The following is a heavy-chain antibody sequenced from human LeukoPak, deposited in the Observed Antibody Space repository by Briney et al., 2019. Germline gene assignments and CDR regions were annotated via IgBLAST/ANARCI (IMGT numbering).Heavy chain of an antibody. CDR1: GFTFSDYY. V-gene: IGHV3-11*01. CDR3: ARASYSYDISGWVPFDY. Sequence: PGGSLRLSCAASGFTFSDYYMSWIRQAPGKGLEWVSYISSSGSTIYYADSVKGRFTISRDNAKNSLYLQMNSLRAEDTAVYYCARASYSYDISGWVPFDYWGQGTLVTVSS. D-gene: IGHD3-22*01. CDR2: ISSSGSTI. J-gene: IGHJ4*02.